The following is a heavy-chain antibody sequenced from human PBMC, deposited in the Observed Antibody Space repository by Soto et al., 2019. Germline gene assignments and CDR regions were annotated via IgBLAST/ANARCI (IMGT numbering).Heavy chain of an antibody. V-gene: IGHV3-23*01. CDR3: AKTSIGGNNYWYDVAY. CDR2: ISGSGTTT. J-gene: IGHJ4*02. D-gene: IGHD1-1*01. Sequence: EVQLLESGGGLVQPGGSLRLSCVASGFTFSSYAMTWVRQAPGKGLEWVSVISGSGTTTYYADSVKGRFTISSDNSKNTLSLQMNTLRAEETSVSFCAKTSIGGNNYWYDVAYGGQGTLVTVSS. CDR1: GFTFSSYA.